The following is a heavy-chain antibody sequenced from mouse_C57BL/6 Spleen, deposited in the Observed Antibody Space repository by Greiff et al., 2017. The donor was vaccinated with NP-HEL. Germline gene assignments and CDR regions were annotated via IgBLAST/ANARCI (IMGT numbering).Heavy chain of an antibody. D-gene: IGHD1-1*01. CDR1: GYTFTSYW. V-gene: IGHV1-69*01. Sequence: QVQLQQPGAELVMPGASVKLSCKASGYTFTSYWMHWVKQRPGQGLEWIGEIDPSDSYTNYNQKFKSKSTLTVDKSSSTAYMQLSSLTSEDSAVYYCARHGSSYWYFDVWGTGTTVTVSS. CDR2: IDPSDSYT. J-gene: IGHJ1*03. CDR3: ARHGSSYWYFDV.